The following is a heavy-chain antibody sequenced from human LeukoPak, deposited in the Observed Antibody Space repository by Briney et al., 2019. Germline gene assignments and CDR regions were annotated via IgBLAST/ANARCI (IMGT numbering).Heavy chain of an antibody. D-gene: IGHD2-15*01. CDR1: GGSFSGYY. J-gene: IGHJ4*02. CDR2: INHSGST. CDR3: ASYCSGGSCYSSYFDY. V-gene: IGHV4-34*01. Sequence: SETLSLTCAVYGGSFSGYYWSWIRQPPGKELEWIGEINHSGSTNYNPSLKSRVTISVDTSKNQFSLRLSSVTAADTAVYYCASYCSGGSCYSSYFDYWGQGTLVTVSS.